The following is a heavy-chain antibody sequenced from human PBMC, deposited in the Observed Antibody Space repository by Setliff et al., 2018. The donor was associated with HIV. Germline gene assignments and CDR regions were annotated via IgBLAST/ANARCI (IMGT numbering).Heavy chain of an antibody. J-gene: IGHJ4*02. V-gene: IGHV4-4*08. D-gene: IGHD2-21*01. CDR2: FYSGGST. Sequence: PSETLSLTCTVSGGSISTYYWSWVRQPPGKGLEWIGYFYSGGSTYYNPSLKSRVTISVDTSKNQFSLKLSSVTAADTAVYYCARLRWVGGLVVVIAQYFDYWGQGTLVTVSS. CDR3: ARLRWVGGLVVVIAQYFDY. CDR1: GGSISTYY.